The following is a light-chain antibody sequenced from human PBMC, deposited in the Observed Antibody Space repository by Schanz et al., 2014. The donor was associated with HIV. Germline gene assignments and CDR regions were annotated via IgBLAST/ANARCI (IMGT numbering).Light chain of an antibody. J-gene: IGKJ4*01. CDR3: QQYSNWPPMT. V-gene: IGKV3-11*01. CDR2: GAS. CDR1: QSVSNY. Sequence: EIVLTQSPATLSLSPGERATLSCRASQSVSNYLAWYQQKPGQAPRLLIYGASSRATGIPDRFSGSASGTDFTLTIGGLEPEDFAVYYCQQYSNWPPMTFGGGTKVEIK.